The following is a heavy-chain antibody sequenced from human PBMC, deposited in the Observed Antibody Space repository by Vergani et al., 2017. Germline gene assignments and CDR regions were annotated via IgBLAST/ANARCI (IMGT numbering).Heavy chain of an antibody. CDR1: GFSFRNAW. Sequence: EVQLVVSGGGIVKPGGSLRLSCVASGFSFRNAWMNWVRRTPGKGLELVGRIKSTFDRGTTDYAAAVQGRFTISRDDSKNTLFLQMNGLKTEDIGVYYCTTDPRYCGDGSCYWLRDHHYYGMDVWGQGTTVTVSS. CDR3: TTDPRYCGDGSCYWLRDHHYYGMDV. J-gene: IGHJ6*02. CDR2: IKSTFDRGTT. D-gene: IGHD2-21*01. V-gene: IGHV3-15*07.